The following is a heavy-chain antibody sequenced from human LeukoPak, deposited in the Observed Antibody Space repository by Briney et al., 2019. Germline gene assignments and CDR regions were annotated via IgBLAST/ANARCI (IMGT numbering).Heavy chain of an antibody. CDR1: GASISSYY. D-gene: IGHD3-22*01. J-gene: IGHJ6*03. CDR2: LYYSGNT. Sequence: PSETLSLACTVSGASISSYYWSWIRQSPGKGLEWIGYLYYSGNTNYNPSLKSRVTISVDTSKNQFSLKLSSVTAAGTAVYYCARGGDYYDSSGYLLRYYYYYMDVWGRGTTVTVSS. V-gene: IGHV4-59*01. CDR3: ARGGDYYDSSGYLLRYYYYYMDV.